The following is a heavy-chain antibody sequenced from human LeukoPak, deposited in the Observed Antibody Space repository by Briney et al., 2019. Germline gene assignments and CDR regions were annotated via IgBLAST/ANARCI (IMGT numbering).Heavy chain of an antibody. D-gene: IGHD6-13*01. CDR3: ASSGAAATRDLDV. CDR2: IYPGDSDT. J-gene: IGHJ6*02. Sequence: GASLQISCKGSGYSFTSYWIGRGRQMPGKGLEWMGIIYPGDSDTRYSPSLEGQVTISADKSISTAYLQWSSLNSSDTAMYYCASSGAAATRDLDVWGQGTTVTVSS. CDR1: GYSFTSYW. V-gene: IGHV5-51*01.